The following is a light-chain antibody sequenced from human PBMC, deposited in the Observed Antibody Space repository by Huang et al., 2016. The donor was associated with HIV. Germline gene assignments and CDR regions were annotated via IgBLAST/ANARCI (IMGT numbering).Light chain of an antibody. CDR2: KAS. J-gene: IGKJ2*01. CDR1: QSISTW. V-gene: IGKV1-5*03. Sequence: DIQMTQSPSTLSASVGDSVTIPCRASQSISTWLAWYQQKPGKAPKVLIYKASSLQSGVPSRFSGSGSGTEFTLTISGVQPEDFATYYCQQYDAYSYTFGQGTKLEIK. CDR3: QQYDAYSYT.